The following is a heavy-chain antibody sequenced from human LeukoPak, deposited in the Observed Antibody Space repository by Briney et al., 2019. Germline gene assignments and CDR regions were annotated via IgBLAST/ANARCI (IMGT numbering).Heavy chain of an antibody. CDR2: IYPGDSDT. CDR3: ARQLAAAGPPRAFDI. V-gene: IGHV5-51*01. J-gene: IGHJ3*02. Sequence: GESLKISCKGSGYSFTSYWIGWVRQMPGKGLEWMGIIYPGDSDTRYSPSFQGQVTISADKSITTAYLQWISLRASDTAMYYCARQLAAAGPPRAFDIWGQGTMVTVSS. D-gene: IGHD6-13*01. CDR1: GYSFTSYW.